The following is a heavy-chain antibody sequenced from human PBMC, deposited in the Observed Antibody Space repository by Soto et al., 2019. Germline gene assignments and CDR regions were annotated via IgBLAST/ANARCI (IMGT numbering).Heavy chain of an antibody. CDR1: GYTFTGYY. J-gene: IGHJ6*02. D-gene: IGHD3-3*01. Sequence: ASVKVSCKASGYTFTGYYMHWVRQAPGQGLEWMGWINPNSGGTNYAQKFQGRVTMTRDTSISTAYMELSRLRSDDTAVYYCARLYYDFWSGHEANYGMDVWGQGTTVTVSS. CDR3: ARLYYDFWSGHEANYGMDV. CDR2: INPNSGGT. V-gene: IGHV1-2*02.